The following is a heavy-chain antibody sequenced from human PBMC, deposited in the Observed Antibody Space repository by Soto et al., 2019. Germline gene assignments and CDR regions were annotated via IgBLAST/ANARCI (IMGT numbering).Heavy chain of an antibody. CDR3: ARTYSNYAYYYYYMDV. V-gene: IGHV4-59*08. D-gene: IGHD4-4*01. CDR1: GGSISDYY. CDR2: IYYSGGT. J-gene: IGHJ6*03. Sequence: PSETLSLTCTVSGGSISDYYWSWIRQPPGKGLEWIGYIYYSGGTNYNPSLKSRVTISVDTSKNQFSLKLSSVTAADTAVYYCARTYSNYAYYYYYMDVWGKGTTVTVS.